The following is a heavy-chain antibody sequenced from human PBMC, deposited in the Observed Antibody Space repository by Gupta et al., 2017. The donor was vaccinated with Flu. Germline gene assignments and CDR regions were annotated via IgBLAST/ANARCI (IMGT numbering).Heavy chain of an antibody. D-gene: IGHD3-10*01. CDR2: IYYSGST. V-gene: IGHV4-31*03. CDR1: GGSISSGGYY. CDR3: ASGGEAGEAYYFDY. Sequence: QVQLQESGPGLVKPSQTLSLTCTVSGGSISSGGYYWSWIRQHPGKGLEWIGYIYYSGSTYYNPARKSRVTISVETSKNQFYLKLSSVTDADTAVYYCASGGEAGEAYYFDYWGQGTLVTVSS. J-gene: IGHJ4*02.